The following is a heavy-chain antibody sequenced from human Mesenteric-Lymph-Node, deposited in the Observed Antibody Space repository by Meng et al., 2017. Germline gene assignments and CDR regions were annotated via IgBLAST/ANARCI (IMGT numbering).Heavy chain of an antibody. CDR3: ARVGAYCGGDCYHPR. CDR2: IYHSCST. CDR1: GGSLSSRKW. J-gene: IGHJ4*02. V-gene: IGHV4-4*02. Sequence: LLREAGAGQVKPSEPLSLTSPASGGSLSSRKWWSWVRQPPGKGLEWIGEIYHSCSTNYNPSLKSRVTISVDESKNQFSLRLSSVTAADTAVYHCARVGAYCGGDCYHPRWGQGTLVTVSS. D-gene: IGHD2-21*02.